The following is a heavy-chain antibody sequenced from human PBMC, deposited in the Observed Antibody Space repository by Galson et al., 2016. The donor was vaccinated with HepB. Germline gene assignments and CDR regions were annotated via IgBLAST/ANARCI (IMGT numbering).Heavy chain of an antibody. CDR2: IKYDGSEI. CDR1: GFIFDTYW. Sequence: SLRLSCAASGFIFDTYWMNWVRQAPGKGLEWVASIKYDGSEINYVDSVKGRFTISRDDAKSSLFLQMNSLRAEETAVYYCVGPIGHCSRRNCPSGLVFDSWGQGTLVTVSS. D-gene: IGHD2-2*01. CDR3: VGPIGHCSRRNCPSGLVFDS. J-gene: IGHJ4*02. V-gene: IGHV3-7*01.